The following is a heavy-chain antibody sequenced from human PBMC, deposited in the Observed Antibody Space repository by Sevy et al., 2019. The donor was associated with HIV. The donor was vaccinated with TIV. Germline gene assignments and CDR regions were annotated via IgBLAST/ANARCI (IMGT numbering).Heavy chain of an antibody. D-gene: IGHD2-15*01. CDR2: IRSKAYGGTT. V-gene: IGHV3-49*03. J-gene: IGHJ6*02. CDR3: TRDVVVAATCYYYGMDV. Sequence: GGSLRLSCTASGFTFGDYAMSWFRQAPGKGLEWVGFIRSKAYGGTTEYAASGKGRFTISRDESKSMAYLQMNSLKTEDTVVYYWTRDVVVAATCYYYGMDVWGQGTTVTVSS. CDR1: GFTFGDYA.